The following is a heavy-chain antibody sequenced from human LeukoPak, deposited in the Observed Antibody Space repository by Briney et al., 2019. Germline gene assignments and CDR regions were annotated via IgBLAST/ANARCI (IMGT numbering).Heavy chain of an antibody. CDR1: GFTFSSYG. D-gene: IGHD3-10*01. V-gene: IGHV3-21*01. Sequence: GGSLRLSCAASGFTFSSYGMHWVRRAPGKGLEWVSSISTSSSYIYYADSVRGRFTISRDNAKNSLYLQMNSLRAEDTAVYYCAGSFGDVKNFWGQGTLVTVSS. CDR3: AGSFGDVKNF. J-gene: IGHJ4*01. CDR2: ISTSSSYI.